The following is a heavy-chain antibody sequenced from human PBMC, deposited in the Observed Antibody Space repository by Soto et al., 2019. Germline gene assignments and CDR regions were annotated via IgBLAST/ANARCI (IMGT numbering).Heavy chain of an antibody. V-gene: IGHV3-15*07. CDR1: GFTFSNAW. Sequence: GGSLRLSCAASGFTFSNAWMNWVRQAPGKGLEWVGRIKSKTDGGTTDYAAPVKGRFTISRDDSKNTLYLQMNSLKTEDTAVYYCTTDTSATWTYYDILTGYYRYEGYFDYWGKGTLVTVSS. CDR3: TTDTSATWTYYDILTGYYRYEGYFDY. J-gene: IGHJ4*02. CDR2: IKSKTDGGTT. D-gene: IGHD3-9*01.